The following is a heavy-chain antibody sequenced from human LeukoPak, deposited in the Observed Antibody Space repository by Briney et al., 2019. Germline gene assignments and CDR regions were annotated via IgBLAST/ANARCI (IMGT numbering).Heavy chain of an antibody. J-gene: IGHJ6*03. V-gene: IGHV1-2*06. CDR1: GYTFTGYY. CDR3: ARATQQPEYYYYYMDV. CDR2: INPNSGGT. D-gene: IGHD6-13*01. Sequence: ASVKVSCKASGYTFTGYYMQWVRQAPGQGLEWMARINPNSGGTNYAQKFQGRVTMTRDTSISTAYMELSRLRSDATAVYYCARATQQPEYYYYYMDVWGKGITVTVSS.